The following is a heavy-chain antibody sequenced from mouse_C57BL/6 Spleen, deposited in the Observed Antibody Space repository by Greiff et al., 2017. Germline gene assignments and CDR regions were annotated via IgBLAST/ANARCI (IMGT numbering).Heavy chain of an antibody. CDR3: ARDYDGYFGG. CDR1: GYAFSSSW. Sequence: QVQLQQSGPELVKPGASVKISCKASGYAFSSSWMNWVKQRPGKGLEWIGRIYPGDGDTNYNGKFKGKATLTADKSSSTAYMQLRSLTSEDSAVYFCARDYDGYFGGWGTGTTVTVSS. D-gene: IGHD2-4*01. J-gene: IGHJ1*03. CDR2: IYPGDGDT. V-gene: IGHV1-82*01.